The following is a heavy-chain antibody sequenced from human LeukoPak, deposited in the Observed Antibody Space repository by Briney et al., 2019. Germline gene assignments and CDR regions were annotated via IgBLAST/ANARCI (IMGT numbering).Heavy chain of an antibody. CDR1: GFTFTSYS. CDR2: ISSSSNYI. D-gene: IGHD4-17*01. CDR3: ARDYYGDYNFDY. Sequence: GGSLRLSCAASGFTFTSYSLNWVRQAPGKGLEWVSSISSSSNYIYYADSVKGRFTISRDNAKNSLYLQMNSLRAEDTAVYYCARDYYGDYNFDYWGQGTLVAVSS. V-gene: IGHV3-21*01. J-gene: IGHJ4*02.